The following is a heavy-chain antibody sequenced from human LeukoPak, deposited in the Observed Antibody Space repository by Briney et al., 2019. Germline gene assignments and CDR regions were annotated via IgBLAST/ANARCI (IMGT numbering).Heavy chain of an antibody. J-gene: IGHJ4*02. CDR2: ISGSGGST. CDR1: GFTFSSYA. CDR3: AKVDKQWLAFDY. Sequence: GGSLKLSCAASGFTFSSYAMSWVRQAPGKGLEWVSAISGSGGSTYYADSVKGRFTISRDNSKNTLYLQMNSLRAEDTAVYYCAKVDKQWLAFDYWGQGTLVTVSS. V-gene: IGHV3-23*01. D-gene: IGHD6-19*01.